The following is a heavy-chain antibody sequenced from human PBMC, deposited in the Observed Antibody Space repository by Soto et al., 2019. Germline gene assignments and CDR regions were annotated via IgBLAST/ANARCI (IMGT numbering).Heavy chain of an antibody. CDR2: IYPGDSDT. CDR3: ARRSYGDLNYYYYYGMDV. V-gene: IGHV5-51*01. D-gene: IGHD4-17*01. Sequence: PGESLKISCKGSGYSFTSYWIGWVRQMPGKGLEWMGIIYPGDSDTRYSPSFQGQVTISADKSISTAYLQWSSLKASDTAMYYCARRSYGDLNYYYYYGMDVWGQGTTVTVS. J-gene: IGHJ6*02. CDR1: GYSFTSYW.